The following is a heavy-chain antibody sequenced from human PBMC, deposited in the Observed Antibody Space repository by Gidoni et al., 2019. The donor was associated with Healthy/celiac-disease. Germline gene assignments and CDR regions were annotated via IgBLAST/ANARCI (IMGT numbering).Heavy chain of an antibody. CDR2: ISSSSSYI. J-gene: IGHJ6*02. CDR3: ASYYDFWSGYYGMDV. V-gene: IGHV3-21*01. D-gene: IGHD3-3*01. CDR1: GFTFSSYS. Sequence: EVQLVESGGGLVKPGGSLRLSCAASGFTFSSYSMNWIRQAPGKGLEWVSSISSSSSYIYYADSVKGRFTISRDNAKNSLYLQMNSLRAEDTAVYYCASYYDFWSGYYGMDVWGQGTTVTVSS.